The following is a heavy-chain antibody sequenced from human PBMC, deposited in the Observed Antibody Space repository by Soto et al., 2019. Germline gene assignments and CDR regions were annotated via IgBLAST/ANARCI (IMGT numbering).Heavy chain of an antibody. CDR2: TYHTGTA. CDR3: ARGGGMVRGVIITRAFDI. Sequence: SETLSLTCAVSGGSISSGGYSWTWIRQPPGKGLEWVGHTYHTGTAYYSPSLKSRVTISVDTSKNQFSLKLASATAADTAVYYCARGGGMVRGVIITRAFDIWGQGTMVTVSS. V-gene: IGHV4-30-2*01. D-gene: IGHD3-10*01. CDR1: GGSISSGGYS. J-gene: IGHJ3*02.